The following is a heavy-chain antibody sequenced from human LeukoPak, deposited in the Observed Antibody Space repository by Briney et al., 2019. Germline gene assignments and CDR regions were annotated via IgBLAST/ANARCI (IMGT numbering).Heavy chain of an antibody. CDR1: GGSISSYY. Sequence: SETVSLTCIVSGGSISSYYWSWILQPPGKGLEWIGYIYYSGSTNYNPSLKSRVTISIDTRKNQFSLKLSSVTAADTAVYYCATSITFGGVIVDQFDYWGQGILVSVSS. CDR2: IYYSGST. J-gene: IGHJ4*02. V-gene: IGHV4-59*01. CDR3: ATSITFGGVIVDQFDY. D-gene: IGHD3-16*02.